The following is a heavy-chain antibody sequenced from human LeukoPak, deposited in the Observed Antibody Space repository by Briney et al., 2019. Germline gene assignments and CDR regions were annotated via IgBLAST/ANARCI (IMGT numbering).Heavy chain of an antibody. V-gene: IGHV3-23*01. J-gene: IGHJ4*02. CDR2: ISGSGGST. D-gene: IGHD3-9*01. CDR1: GFTFDDYG. Sequence: PPGGSLRLSCAASGFTFDDYGMSWVRQAPGKGLEWVSAISGSGGSTYYADSVKGRFTISRDNSKNTLYLQMNSLRAEDTAVYYCAKDVNVLRYFDWFGRFDYWGQGTLVTVSS. CDR3: AKDVNVLRYFDWFGRFDY.